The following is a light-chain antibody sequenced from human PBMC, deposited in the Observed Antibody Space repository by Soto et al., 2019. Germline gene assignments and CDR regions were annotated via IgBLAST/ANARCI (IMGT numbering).Light chain of an antibody. CDR1: QVISSY. CDR3: QQPYRYPIT. J-gene: IGKJ5*01. V-gene: IGKV1-9*01. CDR2: SAS. Sequence: SASAGDRVTITCRASQVISSYLAWYQQKPGRAPKLLIYSASTLQSGVPSRLSGGFSGTEFTLTISSLQPEDFATYYCQQPYRYPITFGQGTRLEIK.